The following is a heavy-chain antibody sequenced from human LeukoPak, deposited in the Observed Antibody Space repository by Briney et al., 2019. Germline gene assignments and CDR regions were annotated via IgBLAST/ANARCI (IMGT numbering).Heavy chain of an antibody. CDR1: GGSFSGYY. Sequence: SETLSLTCAVYGGSFSGYYWSWIRQPAGKGLEWIGRIYTSGSTDYNPSLKSRVTISVDTSKNQFSLKLSSVTAADTAVYYCARGHGYKAKDYWGQGTLVTVSS. J-gene: IGHJ4*02. CDR2: IYTSGST. CDR3: ARGHGYKAKDY. V-gene: IGHV4-59*10. D-gene: IGHD5-24*01.